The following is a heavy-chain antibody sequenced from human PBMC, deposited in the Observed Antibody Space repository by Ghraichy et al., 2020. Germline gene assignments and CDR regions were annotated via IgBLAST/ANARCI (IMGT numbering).Heavy chain of an antibody. Sequence: SVKVSCKASGGTFSSYAISWVRQAPGQGLEWMGGIIPIFGTANYAQKFQGRVTITADESTSTAYMELSSLRSEDTAVYYCAREGGTTDPVGYYFDYWGQGTLVTVSS. CDR1: GGTFSSYA. CDR3: AREGGTTDPVGYYFDY. J-gene: IGHJ4*02. V-gene: IGHV1-69*13. CDR2: IIPIFGTA. D-gene: IGHD4-17*01.